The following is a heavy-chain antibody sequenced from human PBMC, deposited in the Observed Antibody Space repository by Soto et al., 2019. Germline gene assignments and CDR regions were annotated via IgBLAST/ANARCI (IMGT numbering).Heavy chain of an antibody. Sequence: SETLSLTCTVSGVSVSNYYWSWIRQTPGKGLEWMGYKYYRGSTDYNPSLKSRVTMSIDTSKNQFSLKLTSVTAADTAVYYCARHGGGGSGWYDRWGQGTLVTVSS. CDR3: ARHGGGGSGWYDR. V-gene: IGHV4-59*08. D-gene: IGHD6-25*01. CDR1: GVSVSNYY. CDR2: KYYRGST. J-gene: IGHJ5*02.